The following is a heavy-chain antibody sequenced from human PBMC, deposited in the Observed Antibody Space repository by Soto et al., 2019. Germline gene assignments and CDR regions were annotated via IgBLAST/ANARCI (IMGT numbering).Heavy chain of an antibody. J-gene: IGHJ4*02. CDR3: STGRQMGY. D-gene: IGHD7-27*01. V-gene: IGHV3-23*01. CDR1: GFTFSNYA. Sequence: EVQVLESGGDLVQPGGSLRLSCAASGFTFSNYAMTWVRQAPGKGLEWVSTISGSGDSIYYADSVKGRFTISRDNSKNKLYLLMNSLRADDWAVYYCSTGRQMGYWGQGTLVIVSS. CDR2: ISGSGDSI.